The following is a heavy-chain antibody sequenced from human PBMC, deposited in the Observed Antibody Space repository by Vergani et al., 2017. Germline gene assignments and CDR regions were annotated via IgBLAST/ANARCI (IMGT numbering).Heavy chain of an antibody. Sequence: QIQLQESGPGVVKPSETLSLTCSVSGGSMSGYYWSWIRQPPGKELEWIGYMYHSGSTNYNPSLETRVTISGDTSKNQFSLKLNSVTAADTAVYYCGRVADFYGLGSRLLDLWGQGILVTVSS. CDR2: MYHSGST. J-gene: IGHJ5*02. V-gene: IGHV4-59*01. CDR3: GRVADFYGLGSRLLDL. CDR1: GGSMSGYY. D-gene: IGHD3-10*01.